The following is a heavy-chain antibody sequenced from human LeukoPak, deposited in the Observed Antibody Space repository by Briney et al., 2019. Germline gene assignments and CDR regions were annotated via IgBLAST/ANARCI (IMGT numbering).Heavy chain of an antibody. CDR1: GFTFSSYA. J-gene: IGHJ6*03. CDR3: ARSVGWLQIPYEYYMDV. CDR2: ISTNGGST. D-gene: IGHD5-24*01. V-gene: IGHV3-64*01. Sequence: GGSLRLSCAASGFTFSSYAMHWVRQAPGKGLEYVSAISTNGGSTYYANSVKGRFTISRDNSKNTLYLQMNSLRAGDTAVYYCARSVGWLQIPYEYYMDVWGKGTTVTISS.